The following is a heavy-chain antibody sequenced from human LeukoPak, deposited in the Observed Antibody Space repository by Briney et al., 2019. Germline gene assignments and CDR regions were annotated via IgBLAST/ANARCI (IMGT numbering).Heavy chain of an antibody. Sequence: GGSLRLSCAASGFTFSSYSMNWVRQAPGKGLEWVANIKQDGSEKYYVDSVKGRFTISRDNAKNSLYLQMNSLRAEDTAIYYCTRDVLYYYYMDVWGKGTTVTVSS. CDR3: TRDVLYYYYMDV. CDR1: GFTFSSYS. J-gene: IGHJ6*03. CDR2: IKQDGSEK. V-gene: IGHV3-7*01.